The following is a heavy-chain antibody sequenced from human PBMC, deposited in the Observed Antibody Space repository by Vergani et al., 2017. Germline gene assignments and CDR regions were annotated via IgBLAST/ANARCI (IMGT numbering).Heavy chain of an antibody. Sequence: EVQLVQSGAEVKTPGESLKISCKGSGYSFTSYWIAWVRQMPGKGLEWRGIIYPGDSDTRYSPSFQGQVTTSTDKSISTAYLQWSSLKASDTAMYDCVRRLSSSSGFDYWGQGTLVTVSS. CDR1: GYSFTSYW. V-gene: IGHV5-51*03. CDR2: IYPGDSDT. CDR3: VRRLSSSSGFDY. J-gene: IGHJ4*02. D-gene: IGHD6-6*01.